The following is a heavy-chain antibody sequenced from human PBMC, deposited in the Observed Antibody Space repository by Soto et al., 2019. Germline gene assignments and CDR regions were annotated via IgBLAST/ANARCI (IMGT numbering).Heavy chain of an antibody. D-gene: IGHD3-22*01. CDR2: ISYDGSNK. Sequence: QVQLVESGGGVVQPGRSLRLSCAASGFTFSSYGMHWVRQAPGKGLEWVAVISYDGSNKYYADSVKGRFTISRDNSKNTLYLQMNSLRAEDTAVYYCAKVVMDYYDRSGYWWFDPWGQGTLVTVSS. V-gene: IGHV3-30*18. J-gene: IGHJ5*02. CDR1: GFTFSSYG. CDR3: AKVVMDYYDRSGYWWFDP.